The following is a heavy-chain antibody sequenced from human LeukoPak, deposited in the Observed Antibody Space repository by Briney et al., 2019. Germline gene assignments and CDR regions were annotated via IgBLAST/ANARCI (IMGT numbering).Heavy chain of an antibody. J-gene: IGHJ6*03. CDR3: VREEYHWNSGLYYYYMDV. Sequence: GASVKVSCKASGYTFTGYYMHWVRQAPGQGLEWMGGINPNIGGTNYAQKFQGRVTMTRDTFISTVYMELSSLRSDDTAVYYCVREEYHWNSGLYYYYMDVWGKGTTVTVSS. CDR2: INPNIGGT. CDR1: GYTFTGYY. V-gene: IGHV1-2*02. D-gene: IGHD1-7*01.